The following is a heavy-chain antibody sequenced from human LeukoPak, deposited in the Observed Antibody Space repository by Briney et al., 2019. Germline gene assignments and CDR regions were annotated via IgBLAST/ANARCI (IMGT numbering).Heavy chain of an antibody. CDR1: GYSFTSYW. V-gene: IGHV5-10-1*01. CDR3: ARLGRLVDY. J-gene: IGHJ4*02. CDR2: IDPSDSYT. Sequence: PGESLHISCPGSGYSFTSYWISWVRPMPGQGLEWMGRIDPSDSYTNYSPSFQGHVTISAYKSISTAYLQWSSLKASDTAMYYCARLGRLVDYWGQGTLVTVSS. D-gene: IGHD7-27*01.